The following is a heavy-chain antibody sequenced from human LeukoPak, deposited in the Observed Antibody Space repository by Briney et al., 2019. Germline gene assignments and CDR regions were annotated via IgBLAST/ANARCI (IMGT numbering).Heavy chain of an antibody. J-gene: IGHJ4*02. D-gene: IGHD2-2*01. CDR1: GFTFSTYS. Sequence: GGSLRLSCAASGFTFSTYSMNWVRQAPGKGLEWVSSISSSSSYIYYADSVKGRFTISRDNAKNSLYLQMNSLRAEDTAVYYCALCTATSSTSCYAVDYWGQGTLVTVSS. CDR3: ALCTATSSTSCYAVDY. V-gene: IGHV3-21*01. CDR2: ISSSSSYI.